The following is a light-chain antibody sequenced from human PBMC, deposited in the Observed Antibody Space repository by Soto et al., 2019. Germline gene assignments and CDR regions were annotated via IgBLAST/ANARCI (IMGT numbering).Light chain of an antibody. J-gene: IGLJ2*01. CDR1: SSDVGGYNS. Sequence: QSALTQPRSVSGSRGQSVTISCTGTSSDVGGYNSVSWYRQHPGKGPKFLIYDVSKRPSGVPDRFSGSKSGNTASLTISGLQAEDEADYYCCSYAGSYTVVFGGGTKLTVL. CDR3: CSYAGSYTVV. CDR2: DVS. V-gene: IGLV2-11*01.